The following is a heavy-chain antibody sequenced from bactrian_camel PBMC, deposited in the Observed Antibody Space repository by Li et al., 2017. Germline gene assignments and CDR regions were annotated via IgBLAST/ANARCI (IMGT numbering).Heavy chain of an antibody. Sequence: DVQLVESGGGSVQAGGSLRLSCECSGFVYTGYCISWFRKAPGKEREGVGVIDSASASGNLVASVKGRFTISQDNAKRTVYLQMHNLKPEDSAMYYCVAASRPVGGNCPIFLSYNAWGQGTQVTVS. CDR1: GFVYTGYC. J-gene: IGHJ6*01. D-gene: IGHD3*01. CDR2: IDSASASG. CDR3: VAASRPVGGNCPIFLSYNA. V-gene: IGHV3S40*01.